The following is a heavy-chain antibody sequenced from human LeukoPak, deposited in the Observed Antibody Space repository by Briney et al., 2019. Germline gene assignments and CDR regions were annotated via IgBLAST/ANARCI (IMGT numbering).Heavy chain of an antibody. CDR1: GASISFYY. CDR3: ALDSSGWSDDSFDI. J-gene: IGHJ3*02. V-gene: IGHV4-59*01. D-gene: IGHD6-13*01. Sequence: SETLSLTCTVSGASISFYYWSWLRQPPGKGLEWIGYIYYSGSTNYNPSLKSRVTMSIETSKNHFSLNLNSVTAADTAIYYCALDSSGWSDDSFDIWGQGTMVTVSS. CDR2: IYYSGST.